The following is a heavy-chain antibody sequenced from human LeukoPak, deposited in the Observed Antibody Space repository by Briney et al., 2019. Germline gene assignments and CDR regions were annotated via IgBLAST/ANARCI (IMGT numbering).Heavy chain of an antibody. Sequence: GGSLRLSCAASGLTVSDNYISWVRQAPGKGLQWVAIIYSEGSTFYADPLEGRFTLSRDTSKNTLSLQMDSLRVEDTAVYYCAKIRVSRYPHNGVDVWGQGATVIVAS. CDR1: GLTVSDNY. J-gene: IGHJ6*02. CDR3: AKIRVSRYPHNGVDV. CDR2: IYSEGST. D-gene: IGHD3-16*02. V-gene: IGHV3-66*01.